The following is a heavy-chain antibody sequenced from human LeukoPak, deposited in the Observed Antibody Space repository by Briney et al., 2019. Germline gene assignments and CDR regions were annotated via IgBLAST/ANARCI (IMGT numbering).Heavy chain of an antibody. Sequence: GGSLGLSCAASGFTFSSYSVNWVRQAPGKGLEWVSSISSSSSDIYYADSVKGRFTISIDNAKNSLYLQTNSLRAEDTAVYYCGRDNYYDRPSYFDYWGQGTLVTVSS. CDR3: GRDNYYDRPSYFDY. D-gene: IGHD3-22*01. V-gene: IGHV3-21*01. CDR1: GFTFSSYS. J-gene: IGHJ4*02. CDR2: ISSSSSDI.